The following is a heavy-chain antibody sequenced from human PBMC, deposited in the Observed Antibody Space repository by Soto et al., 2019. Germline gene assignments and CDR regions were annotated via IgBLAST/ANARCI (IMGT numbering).Heavy chain of an antibody. J-gene: IGHJ4*02. CDR3: TTDRELTIVPAAPFDY. D-gene: IGHD2-2*01. V-gene: IGHV3-15*01. Sequence: PVGSLRHSCAASGFTFSNAWMSWVRQAPGKGLEWVGRIKSKTDGGTTDYAAPVKGRFTISRDDSKNTLYLQMNSLKTEDTAVYYCTTDRELTIVPAAPFDYWGQGTLVTVSS. CDR2: IKSKTDGGTT. CDR1: GFTFSNAW.